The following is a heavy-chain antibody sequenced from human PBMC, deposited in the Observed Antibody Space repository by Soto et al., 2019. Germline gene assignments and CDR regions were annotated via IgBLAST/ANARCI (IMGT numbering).Heavy chain of an antibody. CDR3: VTDDQWAFDV. CDR2: ISVGGGSI. J-gene: IGHJ3*01. D-gene: IGHD6-19*01. V-gene: IGHV3-48*02. CDR1: GFTFRRYA. Sequence: EEQLVESGGGLVQPRRSLRICCAASGFTFRRYAMTWVRQAPGKGLEWVSYISVGGGSIFYADSVKGRFTISRDDAQNSVYLQMNTLRDEDTALYYCVTDDQWAFDVWGQGTIVIVSS.